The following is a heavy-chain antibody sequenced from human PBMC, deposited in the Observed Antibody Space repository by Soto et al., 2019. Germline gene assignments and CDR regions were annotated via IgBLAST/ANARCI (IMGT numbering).Heavy chain of an antibody. CDR2: IYFSGST. D-gene: IGHD6-6*01. CDR3: ARGSFSDISSWFDS. J-gene: IGHJ5*01. V-gene: IGHV4-31*03. CDR1: GGSITSGSYY. Sequence: QVQLQESGPGLVKPSQTLSLSCTVSGGSITSGSYYWSWIRQHPGKGLEWIGYIYFSGSTYYNPSLNSRVDISVDTSENQFSLKLKSVTVADTAVYYCARGSFSDISSWFDSWGQGTLVTVSS.